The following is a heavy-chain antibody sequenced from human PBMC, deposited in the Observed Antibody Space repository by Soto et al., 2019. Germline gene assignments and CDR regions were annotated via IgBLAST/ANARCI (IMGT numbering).Heavy chain of an antibody. J-gene: IGHJ4*02. CDR1: GISLSAYW. V-gene: IGHV3-74*01. Sequence: EVQLVESGGGLVQPGGSLRLSCAASGISLSAYWMHWVRQVPGKGLEWIARINEDGRSTGYMDSVKGRFTISRDNARDTLYLQMNSLRLEDTAVYYCARGWVERLPRQPPSDCWGQGTLVTVSS. CDR3: ARGWVERLPRQPPSDC. CDR2: INEDGRST. D-gene: IGHD3-3*01.